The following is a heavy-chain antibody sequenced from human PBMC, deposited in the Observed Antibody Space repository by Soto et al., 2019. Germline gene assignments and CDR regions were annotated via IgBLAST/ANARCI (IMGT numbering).Heavy chain of an antibody. D-gene: IGHD2-8*01. J-gene: IGHJ6*02. Sequence: GESLKISCQASGYTFSAFWLTWVRQMPGKGLEWMARIDPRDSYSNYSLSFQGHVTISADKSIGSAYLHWSTVEASDTAIYYSARLSTGFCTKTTWQHYFGMDVWGQGTTVTVSS. CDR1: GYTFSAFW. V-gene: IGHV5-10-1*01. CDR3: ARLSTGFCTKTTWQHYFGMDV. CDR2: IDPRDSYS.